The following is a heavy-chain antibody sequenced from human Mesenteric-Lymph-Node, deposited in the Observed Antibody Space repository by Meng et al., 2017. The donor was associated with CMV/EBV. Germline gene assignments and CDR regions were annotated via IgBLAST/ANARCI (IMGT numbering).Heavy chain of an antibody. J-gene: IGHJ6*02. V-gene: IGHV1-18*01. D-gene: IGHD2-2*01. CDR2: ISAYNGDT. CDR3: ARERKYQLLLSFQGYYGMDV. CDR1: GYTFTSYG. Sequence: ASVKVSCKASGYTFTSYGISWVRQAPGQGLEWMGWISAYNGDTNHAQKFQGRVTMTTDTSTSTAYMELRSLRSDDTAVYYCARERKYQLLLSFQGYYGMDVWGQGTTVTFSS.